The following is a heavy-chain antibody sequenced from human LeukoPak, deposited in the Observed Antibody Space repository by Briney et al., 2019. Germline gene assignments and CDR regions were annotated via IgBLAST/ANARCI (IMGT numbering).Heavy chain of an antibody. Sequence: GGSLRLSCAASGFTFSSYAMHWVRQAPGKGLEWVAVISYDGSNKYYADSVKGRFTISRDNSKNTLYLQMNSLRAEDTAVYYCARVTPPYSSSPSLGYWGQGTLVTVSS. CDR3: ARVTPPYSSSPSLGY. J-gene: IGHJ4*02. V-gene: IGHV3-30-3*01. CDR1: GFTFSSYA. D-gene: IGHD6-6*01. CDR2: ISYDGSNK.